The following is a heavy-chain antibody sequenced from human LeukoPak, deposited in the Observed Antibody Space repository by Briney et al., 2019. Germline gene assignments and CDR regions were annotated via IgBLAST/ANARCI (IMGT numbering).Heavy chain of an antibody. J-gene: IGHJ4*02. D-gene: IGHD6-6*01. Sequence: GGSLRLSCAASGFPFSSYSMNWVRQAPGKGLEWVSSISSSSSYIYYADSVKGRFTISRDNAKNSLYLQMNSLRAEDTAVYYCARAPWSSSSGSDYWGQGTLVTVSS. CDR3: ARAPWSSSSGSDY. V-gene: IGHV3-21*01. CDR1: GFPFSSYS. CDR2: ISSSSSYI.